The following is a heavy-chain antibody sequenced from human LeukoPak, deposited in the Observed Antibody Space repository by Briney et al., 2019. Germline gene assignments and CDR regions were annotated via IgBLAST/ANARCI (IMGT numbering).Heavy chain of an antibody. D-gene: IGHD2-15*01. CDR3: ARDVCSSGSCYSGTFDY. CDR2: INPNSGGT. V-gene: IGHV1-2*02. J-gene: IGHJ4*02. Sequence: ASVKVSCKASGYTFTGYCMHWVRQAPGQGLEWMGWINPNSGGTNYAQKFQGRVTMTRDTSISTAYMELSRLRSDDTAVYYCARDVCSSGSCYSGTFDYWGQGTLVTVSS. CDR1: GYTFTGYC.